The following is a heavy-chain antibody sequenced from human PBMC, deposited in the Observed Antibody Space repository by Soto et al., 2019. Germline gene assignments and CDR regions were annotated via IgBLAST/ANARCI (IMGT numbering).Heavy chain of an antibody. CDR1: GDSVSSNSAA. J-gene: IGHJ4*02. D-gene: IGHD6-6*01. CDR3: AREAYSSSSGPPFDY. Sequence: SQTLSLTCAISGDSVSSNSAAWNWIRQSPSRGLEWLGRTYYRSKWYNDYAVSVKSRITINPDTSKNQFSLQLNSVTPEDTAVFYCAREAYSSSSGPPFDYWGQGPLVTFSS. V-gene: IGHV6-1*01. CDR2: TYYRSKWYN.